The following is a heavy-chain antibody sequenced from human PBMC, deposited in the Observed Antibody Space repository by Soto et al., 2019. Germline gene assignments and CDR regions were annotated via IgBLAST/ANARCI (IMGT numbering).Heavy chain of an antibody. CDR1: GFTISGYG. D-gene: IGHD2-15*01. J-gene: IGHJ4*02. Sequence: QVPLVESGGGVVQPGRSLRLSCAASGFTISGYGMQWVRQAPGKGLEWVAVIAHDGTDQYYADSVKGRFTISRDNSKNTLYLQMSGLRAEDTAMYYCTRSLGGSSYFVSDHWGQGTLVTVSS. CDR2: IAHDGTDQ. CDR3: TRSLGGSSYFVSDH. V-gene: IGHV3-30*03.